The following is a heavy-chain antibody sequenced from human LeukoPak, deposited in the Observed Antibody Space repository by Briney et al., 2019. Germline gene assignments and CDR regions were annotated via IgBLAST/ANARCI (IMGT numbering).Heavy chain of an antibody. CDR1: GYTFTSYY. Sequence: ASVKVSCKASGYTFTSYYMHWVRQAPGQWLEWMGWINPNSGGTNYAQKFQGRVTMTRDTSISTAYMELSRLRSDDTAVYYCARDIVVVVAATLEDDAFDIWGQGTMVTVSS. V-gene: IGHV1-2*02. J-gene: IGHJ3*02. CDR2: INPNSGGT. CDR3: ARDIVVVVAATLEDDAFDI. D-gene: IGHD2-15*01.